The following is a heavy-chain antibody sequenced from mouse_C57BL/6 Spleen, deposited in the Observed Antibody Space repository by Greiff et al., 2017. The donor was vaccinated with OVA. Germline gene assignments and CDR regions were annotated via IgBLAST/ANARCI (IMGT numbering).Heavy chain of an antibody. CDR3: ARFNYYGAMDY. J-gene: IGHJ4*01. V-gene: IGHV3-6*01. Sequence: EVQLKESGPGLVKPSQSLSLTCSVTGYSITSGYYWNWIRQFPGNKLKWMGYISYDGSNNYNPSLKNRISITRDTSKNQFFLKLNSVTTEDTATYYCARFNYYGAMDYWGQGTSVTVSS. CDR2: ISYDGSN. D-gene: IGHD2-1*01. CDR1: GYSITSGYY.